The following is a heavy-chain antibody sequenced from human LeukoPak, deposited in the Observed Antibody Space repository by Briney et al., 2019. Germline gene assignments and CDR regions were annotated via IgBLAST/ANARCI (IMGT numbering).Heavy chain of an antibody. D-gene: IGHD4-17*01. CDR2: LNPSGST. Sequence: SETLSLTCTVSGGSISSSDYYWCWIRQSAGKGLEWIGRLNPSGSTYYNPSLKSRLTPSLDPSESQFSLKLSSVTAADTALYYCARGRPYGDYFDYWGQGTLVTVSS. J-gene: IGHJ4*02. V-gene: IGHV4-61*02. CDR3: ARGRPYGDYFDY. CDR1: GGSISSSDYY.